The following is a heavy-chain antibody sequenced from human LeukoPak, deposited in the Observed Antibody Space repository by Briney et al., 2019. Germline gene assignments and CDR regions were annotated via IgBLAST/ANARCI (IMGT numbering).Heavy chain of an antibody. Sequence: ASVKVSREASGYTFTDYYMHWVRPAPGQGPEWMGWINPKSGGTKSAQKFQGRVTMTRDTSISTAYMDLSSLRSDDTAVYYCARDLGHSSSWPFDSWGQGTLVTVSS. V-gene: IGHV1-2*02. CDR3: ARDLGHSSSWPFDS. D-gene: IGHD3-22*01. CDR1: GYTFTDYY. J-gene: IGHJ4*02. CDR2: INPKSGGT.